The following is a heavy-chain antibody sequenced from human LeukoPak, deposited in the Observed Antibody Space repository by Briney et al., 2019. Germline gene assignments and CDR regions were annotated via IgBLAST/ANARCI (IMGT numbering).Heavy chain of an antibody. CDR3: AKDGDYDFWSGYPPRDYYYYGMDV. V-gene: IGHV4-59*01. CDR1: GDSIKSYY. D-gene: IGHD3-3*01. J-gene: IGHJ6*02. CDR2: IHYSGST. Sequence: SETLSLTCTVPGDSIKSYYWNWIRQPPGKGLEWIGYIHYSGSTSYNPSLRSRVTISLDTSKNQFSLKLRSATAADTTVYYCAKDGDYDFWSGYPPRDYYYYGMDVWGQGTTVTVSS.